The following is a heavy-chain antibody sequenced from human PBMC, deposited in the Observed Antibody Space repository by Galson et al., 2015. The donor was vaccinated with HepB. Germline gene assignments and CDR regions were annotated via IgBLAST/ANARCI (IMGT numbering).Heavy chain of an antibody. J-gene: IGHJ3*02. V-gene: IGHV3-69-1*02. Sequence: SLRLSCAASGFTFSIYNMNWIRQALGKGLEWVSTFTDDNDKFYADLVKGRFTISRDNANNLLYLQMNSLRAEDTAIYYCAREGRGVTDDSFDIWGQGTMVTVSS. D-gene: IGHD2-21*02. CDR1: GFTFSIYN. CDR3: AREGRGVTDDSFDI. CDR2: FTDDNDK.